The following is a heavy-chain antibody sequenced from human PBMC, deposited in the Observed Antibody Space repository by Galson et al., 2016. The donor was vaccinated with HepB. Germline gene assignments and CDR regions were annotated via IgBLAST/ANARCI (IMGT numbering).Heavy chain of an antibody. CDR1: TSTFSGSG. V-gene: IGHV3-33*01. CDR2: IWFDGSKI. D-gene: IGHD3-10*01. J-gene: IGHJ6*02. Sequence: SLRLSCAASTSTFSGSGMHWVRQAPGKGLEWVAIIWFDGSKIYYGDSVQGRFTISRDNSKKTLYLQMNSLRVEDTAVYYCARVSGGSYYYYAMDVWGQGTTVIVSS. CDR3: ARVSGGSYYYYAMDV.